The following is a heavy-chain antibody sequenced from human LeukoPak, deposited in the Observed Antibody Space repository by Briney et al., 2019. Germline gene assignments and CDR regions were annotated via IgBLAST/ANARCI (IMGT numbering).Heavy chain of an antibody. CDR1: GFTFSHYY. CDR2: ISSGGINI. V-gene: IGHV3-11*01. J-gene: IGHJ4*02. CDR3: ARGSTYGSGSHFDF. Sequence: PGGSLRLSCAASGFTFSHYYMRWIRQAPAKGLECVSYISSGGINIHYADSVKGRFTISRDDAQNSLILQMNSLTAEDTAVFYCARGSTYGSGSHFDFWGQGTLVTVSS. D-gene: IGHD3-10*01.